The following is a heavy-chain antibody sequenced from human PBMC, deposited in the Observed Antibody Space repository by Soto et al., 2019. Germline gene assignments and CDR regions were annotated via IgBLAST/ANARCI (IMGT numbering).Heavy chain of an antibody. CDR1: GFTFSSYA. Sequence: EVQLLESGGGLVQPGGSLRLSCAASGFTFSSYAMSWVRQTPGKGLEWVSGISGGGGNTYYADSVTGRFTISRDNSRNTLYLQMNSLRDADTAIYYCAKDRGAGGQFSGIAMAGIPSWGQGTLVTVSS. J-gene: IGHJ5*02. D-gene: IGHD6-19*01. CDR3: AKDRGAGGQFSGIAMAGIPS. CDR2: ISGGGGNT. V-gene: IGHV3-23*01.